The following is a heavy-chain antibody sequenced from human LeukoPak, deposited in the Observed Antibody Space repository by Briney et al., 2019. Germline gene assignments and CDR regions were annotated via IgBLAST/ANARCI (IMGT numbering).Heavy chain of an antibody. CDR3: ARDSGYSSGWYSYFDY. J-gene: IGHJ4*02. V-gene: IGHV3-30*04. CDR1: GFTFSSYA. CDR2: ISYDGGNK. D-gene: IGHD6-19*01. Sequence: GGSLRLSCAASGFTFSSYAMHWVRQAPGKGLEWVAVISYDGGNKYYADSVKGRFTISRDNSKNTLYLQMNSLRAEDTAVYYCARDSGYSSGWYSYFDYWGQGTLVTVSS.